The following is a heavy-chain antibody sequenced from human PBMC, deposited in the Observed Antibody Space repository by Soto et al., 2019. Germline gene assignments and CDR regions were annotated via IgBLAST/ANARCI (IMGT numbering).Heavy chain of an antibody. CDR2: VTPILAST. CDR1: GGTLYNYG. J-gene: IGHJ6*02. Sequence: SVKVSCKASGGTLYNYGISWVRQAPGQGPEWMGGVTPILASTSYKQKFQDRLTITADESTNTVYMELTSLRSEDTAVYYCARGHMAALNVLYYYYAMDVWGQGTTVTVS. CDR3: ARGHMAALNVLYYYYAMDV. V-gene: IGHV1-69*13. D-gene: IGHD3-16*01.